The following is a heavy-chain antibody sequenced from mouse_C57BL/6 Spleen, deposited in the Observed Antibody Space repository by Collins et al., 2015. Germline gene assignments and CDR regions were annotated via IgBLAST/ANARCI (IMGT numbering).Heavy chain of an antibody. CDR3: AREATVPYYYAMDY. CDR1: GYTFTSYN. V-gene: IGHV1-12*01. J-gene: IGHJ4*01. D-gene: IGHD1-1*01. CDR2: IYLGNGDT. Sequence: QAYLQQSGAELVRPGASVKMSCKASGYTFTSYNMHWVKQTPRQGLEWIGAIYLGNGDTSYNQKFKGKATLTVDKSSSTAYMQLSSLTSEDSAVYFCAREATVPYYYAMDYWGQGTSVTVSS.